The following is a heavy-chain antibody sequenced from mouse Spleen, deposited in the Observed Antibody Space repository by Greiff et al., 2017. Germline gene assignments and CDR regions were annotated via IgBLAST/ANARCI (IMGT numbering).Heavy chain of an antibody. V-gene: IGHV10-1*01. J-gene: IGHJ2*01. Sequence: EVQGVESGGGLVQPKGSLKLSCAASGFSFNTYAMNWVRQAPGKGLEWVARIRSKSNNYATYYADSVKDRFTISRDDSESMLYLQMNNLKTEDTAMYYCVRQEGLDFDYWGQGTTLTVSS. CDR3: VRQEGLDFDY. CDR1: GFSFNTYA. D-gene: IGHD3-3*01. CDR2: IRSKSNNYAT.